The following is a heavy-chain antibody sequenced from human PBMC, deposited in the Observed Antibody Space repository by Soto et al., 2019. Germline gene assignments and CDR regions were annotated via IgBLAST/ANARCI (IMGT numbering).Heavy chain of an antibody. J-gene: IGHJ4*02. Sequence: GGSLRLSCAASGFTFSNYWMSWVRQAPGKGLEWVANIKQDGSEKYHVDSVKGRFTISRDNAKNSLYLQMNSLRAEDTAVYYCASDLNIVATTDYWGQGTLVTVSS. V-gene: IGHV3-7*01. D-gene: IGHD5-12*01. CDR1: GFTFSNYW. CDR2: IKQDGSEK. CDR3: ASDLNIVATTDY.